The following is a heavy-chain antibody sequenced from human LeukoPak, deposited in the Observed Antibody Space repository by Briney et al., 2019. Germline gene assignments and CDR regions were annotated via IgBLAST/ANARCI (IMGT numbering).Heavy chain of an antibody. CDR3: ATDGKGCGGDCYWDY. Sequence: ASVKVSCKVSGYTLTELSMHWVRQAPGKGLEWMGGFDPEDGETIYAQKFQGRVTMTEDTSTDTAYMELSSLRSEDTAVYYYATDGKGCGGDCYWDYWGQGTLVTVSS. CDR1: GYTLTELS. CDR2: FDPEDGET. D-gene: IGHD2-21*02. V-gene: IGHV1-24*01. J-gene: IGHJ4*02.